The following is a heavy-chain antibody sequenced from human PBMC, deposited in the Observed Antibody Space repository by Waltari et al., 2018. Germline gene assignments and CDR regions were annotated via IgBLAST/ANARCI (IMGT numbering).Heavy chain of an antibody. Sequence: QVHLQESGPGLVKPSETLSLTCHVSTYSISRGHYWGWIRQPPGKGLEWIGSIYYSGSTNYNPALKSRVTISVYTSKNQFSLKMTSVTASDTAVYYCARSSVSCCNWFDPWGQGTLVTVSS. J-gene: IGHJ5*02. V-gene: IGHV4-38-2*01. CDR3: ARSSVSCCNWFDP. D-gene: IGHD2-2*01. CDR1: TYSISRGHY. CDR2: IYYSGST.